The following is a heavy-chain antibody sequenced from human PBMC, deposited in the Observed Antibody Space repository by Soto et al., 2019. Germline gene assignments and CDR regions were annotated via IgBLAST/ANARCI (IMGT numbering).Heavy chain of an antibody. D-gene: IGHD3-3*01. Sequence: QVQLVQSGAEVKKPGASVKVSCKASGYTFTSYDINWVRQATGQGLEWMGWMNPNSGNTGYAQKFQGRVTMTRNTSISTAYMELSSLRSEDTAVYYCARVFRYDFWSGGGVVIPRDMDVWGKGTTVTVSS. CDR2: MNPNSGNT. V-gene: IGHV1-8*01. CDR1: GYTFTSYD. J-gene: IGHJ6*03. CDR3: ARVFRYDFWSGGGVVIPRDMDV.